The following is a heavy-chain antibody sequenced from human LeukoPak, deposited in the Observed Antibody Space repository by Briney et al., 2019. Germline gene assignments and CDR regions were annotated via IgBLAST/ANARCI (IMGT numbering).Heavy chain of an antibody. CDR2: IYYSGST. J-gene: IGHJ4*02. D-gene: IGHD3-3*01. V-gene: IGHV4-30-4*08. CDR1: GGSFSGYY. Sequence: PSETLSLTCAVYGGSFSGYYWSWIRQPPGKGLEWIGYIYYSGSTYYNPSLKSRVTISVDTSKNQFSLKLSSVTAADTAVYYCARRGLDFWSGYYLPFDYWGQGTLVTVSS. CDR3: ARRGLDFWSGYYLPFDY.